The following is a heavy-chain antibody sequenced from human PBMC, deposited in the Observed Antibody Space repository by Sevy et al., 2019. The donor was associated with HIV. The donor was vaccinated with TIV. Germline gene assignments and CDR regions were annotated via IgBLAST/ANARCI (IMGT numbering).Heavy chain of an antibody. Sequence: SETLSLTCAVYGGSFSGYYWSWIRQPPGKGLEWIGEINHSGITSYNPSLKSRVTISLDTSKNQFSLKLTSVTAADTAVYYCARTTTVTTSALDYWGQGTLVTVSS. J-gene: IGHJ4*02. D-gene: IGHD4-17*01. CDR1: GGSFSGYY. CDR3: ARTTTVTTSALDY. V-gene: IGHV4-34*01. CDR2: INHSGIT.